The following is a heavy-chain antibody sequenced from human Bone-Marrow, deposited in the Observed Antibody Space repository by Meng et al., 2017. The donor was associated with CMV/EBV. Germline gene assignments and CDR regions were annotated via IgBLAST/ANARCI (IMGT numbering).Heavy chain of an antibody. Sequence: ASVKVSCKASGYTFTSYYMHWVRQAPGQGLEWMGIINPSGGSTSYAQKFQGRVTITTDESTSTAYMELSSLRSEDTAVYYCARAVAGTNYYYYGMDVWGQGTTVTVSS. CDR1: GYTFTSYY. V-gene: IGHV1-46*01. J-gene: IGHJ6*02. CDR2: INPSGGST. CDR3: ARAVAGTNYYYYGMDV. D-gene: IGHD1-1*01.